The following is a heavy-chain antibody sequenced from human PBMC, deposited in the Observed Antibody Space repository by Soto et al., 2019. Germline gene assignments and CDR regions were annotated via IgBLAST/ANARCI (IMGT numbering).Heavy chain of an antibody. J-gene: IGHJ4*02. V-gene: IGHV3-73*01. CDR3: AIEGAGFGQ. CDR2: IRSKAKNYAT. D-gene: IGHD1-26*01. CDR1: GFTFSGSS. Sequence: EVKLVESGGGLVQPGGSVKLSCAASGFTFSGSSMHWVRQASGKGLEWVGRIRSKAKNYATTYSESLEGRFIISRDDSKNTTFLQMSSLRTEDTAMYYCAIEGAGFGQWGQGTLVTVSS.